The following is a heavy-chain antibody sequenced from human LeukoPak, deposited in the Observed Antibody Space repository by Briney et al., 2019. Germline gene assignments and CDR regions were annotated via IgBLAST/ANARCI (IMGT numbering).Heavy chain of an antibody. CDR3: ARVRLGELSFDY. J-gene: IGHJ4*02. CDR1: GYTFTTYA. D-gene: IGHD3-16*02. V-gene: IGHV1-3*01. Sequence: GASVKVSCKASGYTFTTYALHWVRQAPGQRLEWMGWINAGNGNTKYSQKFQGRVTITRDTSASTAYMELSSLRSEDTAVYYCARVRLGELSFDYWGQGTLVTVSS. CDR2: INAGNGNT.